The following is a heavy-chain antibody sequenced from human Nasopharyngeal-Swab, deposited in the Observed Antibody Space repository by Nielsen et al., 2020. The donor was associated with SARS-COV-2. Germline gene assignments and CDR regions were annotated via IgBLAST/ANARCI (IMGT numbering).Heavy chain of an antibody. V-gene: IGHV3-23*01. CDR3: ASSVVTAGAGALYYYGMDV. CDR2: ISGSGGST. J-gene: IGHJ6*02. Sequence: GESLKISCAASGFTFSSYAMSWVRRAPGKGLEWVSAISGSGGSTYYADSVKGRFTISRDNSKNTLYLQMNSLRAEDTAVYYCASSVVTAGAGALYYYGMDVWGQGTTVTVSS. CDR1: GFTFSSYA. D-gene: IGHD3-22*01.